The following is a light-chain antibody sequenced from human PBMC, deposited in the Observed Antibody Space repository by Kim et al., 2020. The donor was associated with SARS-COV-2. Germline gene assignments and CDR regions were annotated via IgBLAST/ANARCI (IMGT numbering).Light chain of an antibody. Sequence: GKTVTISCTRSSGSIDDNYVQWYQQRPGGVPTTVIYEDDQRSSGVSDRFSGSIDNSSNSASLTISGLRTEDEADYYCQSYNRDNVLFGGGTQLTVL. CDR1: SGSIDDNY. V-gene: IGLV6-57*03. CDR3: QSYNRDNVL. CDR2: EDD. J-gene: IGLJ2*01.